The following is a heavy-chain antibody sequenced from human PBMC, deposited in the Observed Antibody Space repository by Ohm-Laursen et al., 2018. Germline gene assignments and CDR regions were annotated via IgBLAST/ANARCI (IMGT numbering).Heavy chain of an antibody. CDR3: ALTVPSDGVDV. Sequence: TLSLTCTVSSGSISSYYWSWIRQPPGKGLEWIGYISYSGNTNYNPSLKSRVTISVDTSKKQFSLKLSSVTAADTAVYYCALTVPSDGVDVWGQGTTVTVSS. V-gene: IGHV4-59*01. J-gene: IGHJ6*02. D-gene: IGHD4-11*01. CDR1: SGSISSYY. CDR2: ISYSGNT.